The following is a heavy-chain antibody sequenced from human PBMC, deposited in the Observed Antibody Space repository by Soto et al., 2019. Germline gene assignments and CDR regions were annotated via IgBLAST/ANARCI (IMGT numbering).Heavy chain of an antibody. CDR1: GDSISGYY. CDR3: ARSGYSSAWYTAFDS. J-gene: IGHJ4*02. CDR2: IYASGST. Sequence: PSETLSLTCTVSGDSISGYYWNWIRQPAGKGLEWIGRIYASGSTISNRSLRSRVALSVDTSKNQFSLNLNSVTAADTAIYYCARSGYSSAWYTAFDSWSQGTLVTVSS. V-gene: IGHV4-4*07. D-gene: IGHD6-19*01.